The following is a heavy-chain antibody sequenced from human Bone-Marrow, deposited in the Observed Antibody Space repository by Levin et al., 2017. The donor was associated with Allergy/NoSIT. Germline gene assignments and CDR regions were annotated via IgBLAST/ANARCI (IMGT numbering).Heavy chain of an antibody. CDR1: GGTFSSYA. D-gene: IGHD2-15*01. CDR3: ARQRYCSGGSGYHFDY. CDR2: IIPIFGTA. V-gene: IGHV1-69*01. J-gene: IGHJ4*02. Sequence: KISCKASGGTFSSYAISWVRQAPGQGLEWMGGIIPIFGTANYAQKFQGRVTITADESTSTAYMELSSLRSEDTAVYYCARQRYCSGGSGYHFDYWGQGTLVTVSS.